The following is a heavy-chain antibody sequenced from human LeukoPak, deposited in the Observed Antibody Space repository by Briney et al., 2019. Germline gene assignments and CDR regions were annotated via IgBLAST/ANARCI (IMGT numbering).Heavy chain of an antibody. Sequence: PGRSQRLSCAASGFTFSSYGMHWVRQAPGKGLEWVAVIWYDGSNKYYADSVKGRFTISRDNSKNTLYLQMNSLRAEDTAVYYCARDRNIVATTGGYYYYYYGMDVWGQGTTVAVSS. D-gene: IGHD5-12*01. CDR1: GFTFSSYG. CDR2: IWYDGSNK. CDR3: ARDRNIVATTGGYYYYYYGMDV. V-gene: IGHV3-33*01. J-gene: IGHJ6*02.